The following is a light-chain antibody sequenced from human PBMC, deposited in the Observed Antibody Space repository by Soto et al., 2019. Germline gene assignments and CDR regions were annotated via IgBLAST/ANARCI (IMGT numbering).Light chain of an antibody. CDR2: GAS. V-gene: IGKV3-15*01. J-gene: IGKJ1*01. CDR3: LQNNNWPRT. Sequence: ELVMTQSPATLSVSPGERATLSCRASQSITNNLAWYQQRPGQAPRLLIYGASTRATGVPARFSGSGSGTEFALTITSRQLQSEDFAFYYCLQNNNWPRTFGQGTKVDIK. CDR1: QSITNN.